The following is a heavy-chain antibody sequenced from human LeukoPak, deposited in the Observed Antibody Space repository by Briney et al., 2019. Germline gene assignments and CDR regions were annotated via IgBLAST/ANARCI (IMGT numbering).Heavy chain of an antibody. CDR2: IIPISGTA. V-gene: IGHV1-69*13. Sequence: ASVKVSCKASGGTFSSYAISWVRQAPGQGLEWMGGIIPISGTANYAQKFQGRVTITADESTSTAYMELSSLRSEDTAVYYCARGPFGGEYLVDYWGQGTLVTVSS. D-gene: IGHD3-16*01. CDR1: GGTFSSYA. CDR3: ARGPFGGEYLVDY. J-gene: IGHJ4*02.